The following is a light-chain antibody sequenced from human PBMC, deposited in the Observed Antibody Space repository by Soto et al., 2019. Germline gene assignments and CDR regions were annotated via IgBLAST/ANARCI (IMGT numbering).Light chain of an antibody. CDR1: NSNLGAGYD. V-gene: IGLV1-40*01. Sequence: QSVLTQPPSVSGAPGQRVTISCTGNNSNLGAGYDVHWYQQLPGAAPKLVIFGNRNRPSGVPERFSGSKSGTSASLAITGLQAEDEADYYCGSFTTSRIWVFGGGTKVTVL. J-gene: IGLJ3*02. CDR3: GSFTTSRIWV. CDR2: GNR.